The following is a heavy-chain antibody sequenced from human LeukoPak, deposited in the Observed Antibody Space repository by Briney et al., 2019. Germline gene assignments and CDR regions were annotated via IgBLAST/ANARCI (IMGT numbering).Heavy chain of an antibody. Sequence: PGGSLRLSCAVSGFTFSSYSMNWVRQAPGKGLEWVSSITSSSSYIYYADSVKGRFTISRDNAKNSLYLQMNSLRAEDTAVYYCARDGRYSSGWDLDYWGQGTLVTVSS. CDR2: ITSSSSYI. CDR1: GFTFSSYS. D-gene: IGHD6-19*01. J-gene: IGHJ4*02. V-gene: IGHV3-21*04. CDR3: ARDGRYSSGWDLDY.